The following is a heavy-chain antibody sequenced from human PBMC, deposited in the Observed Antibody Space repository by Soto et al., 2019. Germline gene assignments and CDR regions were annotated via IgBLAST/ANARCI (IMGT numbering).Heavy chain of an antibody. CDR1: GFTFSTYA. CDR3: AKAPHLGSWYDC. CDR2: ISGSAGNT. Sequence: VQLLESGGGLVQPGGSLRLSCAASGFTFSTYAMSWVRQAPGKGLEWVSVISGSAGNTYYADSVKGRFTISRDNSKNTLSLQMNSLRAEDTAVYYCAKAPHLGSWYDCWGQGTLVTVSS. D-gene: IGHD6-13*01. J-gene: IGHJ4*02. V-gene: IGHV3-23*01.